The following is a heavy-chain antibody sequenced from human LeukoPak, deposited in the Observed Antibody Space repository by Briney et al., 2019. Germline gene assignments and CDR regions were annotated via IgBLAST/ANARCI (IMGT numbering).Heavy chain of an antibody. CDR3: SRVNGVFPHCRY. Sequence: SGTLTLTCGVSGGTISNTNRCSGVRQPPGQGLEWIGEISLTGLTHYNPSLESRVTVSLDKSKNQLSLNLTSVTAADTAVYYCSRVNGVFPHCRYWGRETLLTVLS. J-gene: IGHJ4*02. CDR1: GGTISNTNR. CDR2: ISLTGLT. D-gene: IGHD7-27*01. V-gene: IGHV4-4*02.